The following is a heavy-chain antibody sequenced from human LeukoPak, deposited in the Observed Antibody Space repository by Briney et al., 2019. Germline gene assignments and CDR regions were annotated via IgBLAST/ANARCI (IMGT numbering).Heavy chain of an antibody. D-gene: IGHD5-24*01. CDR2: ISKSGSTE. J-gene: IGHJ6*03. CDR1: GFTFRNYE. Sequence: GGSLTLSCAASGFTFRNYEMTWVRQAPGKGLEWVSYISKSGSTEYYADSVKGRFTISRDNSKNTLYLQMNSLRAEDTAVYYCVRDGGVEMATITVGYMDVWGKGTTVTVSS. V-gene: IGHV3-48*03. CDR3: VRDGGVEMATITVGYMDV.